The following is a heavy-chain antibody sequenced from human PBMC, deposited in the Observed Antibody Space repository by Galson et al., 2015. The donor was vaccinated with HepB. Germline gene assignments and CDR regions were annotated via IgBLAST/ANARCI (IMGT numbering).Heavy chain of an antibody. J-gene: IGHJ4*02. CDR2: ITSSGGKT. CDR3: AKDGIMVANNPYHFHY. CDR1: GFTFTRYA. Sequence: SLRLSCAASGFTFTRYAMTWVRQAPGKGPEWVASITSSGGKTYYTDSVKGRFTISRDNSKNTLFLQLNSLRAEDTAVYYCAKDGIMVANNPYHFHYWGQGALVTVSS. D-gene: IGHD2-15*01. V-gene: IGHV3-23*01.